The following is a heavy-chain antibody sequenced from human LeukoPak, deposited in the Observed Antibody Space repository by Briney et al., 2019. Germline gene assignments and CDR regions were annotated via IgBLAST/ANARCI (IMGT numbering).Heavy chain of an antibody. D-gene: IGHD5-18*01. V-gene: IGHV4-34*01. CDR1: GGSFSGYY. Sequence: SETLSLTCAVYGGSFSGYYWSWIRQPPGKGLEWIGEINHSGSTNYNPSLKSRVTISVDTSKNQFSLKLRSVTAADTAVYYCARAPRRGYSYGLAVWGQGTLVTVSS. CDR2: INHSGST. J-gene: IGHJ4*02. CDR3: ARAPRRGYSYGLAV.